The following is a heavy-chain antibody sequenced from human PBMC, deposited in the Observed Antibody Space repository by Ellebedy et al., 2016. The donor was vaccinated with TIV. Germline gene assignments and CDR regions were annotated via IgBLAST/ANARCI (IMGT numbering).Heavy chain of an antibody. CDR2: ISDSGSTI. Sequence: GESLKISCAASAFTFSNYYMSWLRQAPGKGLECISYISDSGSTIYYADSVKGRFTISRDNAKNSLYLQMNSLRAEDTAVYFCARGRYQLLLLYFQHWGQGALVTVSS. D-gene: IGHD2-2*01. CDR3: ARGRYQLLLLYFQH. CDR1: AFTFSNYY. J-gene: IGHJ1*01. V-gene: IGHV3-11*01.